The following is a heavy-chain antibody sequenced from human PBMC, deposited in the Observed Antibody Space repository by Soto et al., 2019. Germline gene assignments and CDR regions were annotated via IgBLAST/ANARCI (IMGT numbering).Heavy chain of an antibody. D-gene: IGHD3-22*01. Sequence: GGSLRLSCAASGFTFSGSAMHWVRQASGKGLEWVGRIRSKANSYATAYAASVKGSFTISRDDSKNTAYLQMNSLKTEDTAVYYCTRLAYYYDSSGYSYGSYNWLDPWGQGTLVTVSS. CDR3: TRLAYYYDSSGYSYGSYNWLDP. CDR1: GFTFSGSA. V-gene: IGHV3-73*01. J-gene: IGHJ5*02. CDR2: IRSKANSYAT.